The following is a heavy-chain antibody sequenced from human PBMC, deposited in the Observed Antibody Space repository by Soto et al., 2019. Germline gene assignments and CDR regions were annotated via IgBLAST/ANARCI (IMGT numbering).Heavy chain of an antibody. J-gene: IGHJ5*02. D-gene: IGHD2-21*02. CDR1: GFNFSNHW. V-gene: IGHV3-74*01. Sequence: PGGSLRLSCAASGFNFSNHWMHWLRQRPAEGLVWVSRITSDGKSKAYAESVKGRFAISRDNAKNTLYLQMNGLTAEDTAVYYCARESGDWPLNWFDPWGQGXLVTVYS. CDR2: ITSDGKSK. CDR3: ARESGDWPLNWFDP.